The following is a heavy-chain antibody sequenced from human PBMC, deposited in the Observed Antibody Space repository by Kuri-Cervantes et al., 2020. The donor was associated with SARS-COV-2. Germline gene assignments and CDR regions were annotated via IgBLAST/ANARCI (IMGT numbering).Heavy chain of an antibody. D-gene: IGHD3-9*01. CDR1: GFTFSSYS. V-gene: IGHV3-21*01. J-gene: IGHJ4*02. CDR2: ISSSSSYI. Sequence: GESLKISCAASGFTFSSYSMNWVRQAPGKGLEWVSSISSSSSYIYYGDAVKGRFTISRDNTDNSVCLQMNSLRGEDTAVYYCATVWGHVLRYFDPSPFDYWGQGTLVTVSS. CDR3: ATVWGHVLRYFDPSPFDY.